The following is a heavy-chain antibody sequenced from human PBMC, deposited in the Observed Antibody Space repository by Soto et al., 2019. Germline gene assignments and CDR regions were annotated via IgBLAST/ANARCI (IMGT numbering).Heavy chain of an antibody. CDR3: ARESSVNKSTGAFDI. V-gene: IGHV1-69*06. J-gene: IGHJ3*02. CDR2: IIPIFGTA. CDR1: GGTFSSYA. D-gene: IGHD2-8*02. Sequence: VQLVQSGAEVKKPGSSVKVSCKACGGTFSSYAIRWVRQAPGQGLEWMGGIIPIFGTANYAQKFQDRVTSTADNSTSTAYMELSSLRSEDTAVYYCARESSVNKSTGAFDIWGQGTMVTVSA.